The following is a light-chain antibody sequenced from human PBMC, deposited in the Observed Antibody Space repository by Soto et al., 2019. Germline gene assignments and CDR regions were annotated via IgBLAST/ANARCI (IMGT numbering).Light chain of an antibody. CDR3: QPYGTSSWT. CDR1: QSVYNNY. CDR2: AAS. J-gene: IGKJ1*01. Sequence: EIVLTQSPGTLSLSPGERATLSCRASQSVYNNYLAWYQHKPGRAPRLLIYAASSRATGIPVRFSGSGSGTDFTLTSSRLEPEDFAVYYCQPYGTSSWTFGQGTKVEIK. V-gene: IGKV3-20*01.